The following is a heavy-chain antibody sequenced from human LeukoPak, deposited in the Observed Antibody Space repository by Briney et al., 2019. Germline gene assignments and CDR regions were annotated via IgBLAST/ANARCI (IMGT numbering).Heavy chain of an antibody. CDR3: VRNGFCDTTSCYSLFDP. CDR1: GYTFTSYG. V-gene: IGHV1-2*07. CDR2: IVTGSGAT. D-gene: IGHD2-2*01. J-gene: IGHJ5*02. Sequence: GASVKVSCKPSGYTFTSYGINWVRQAPGQGLEWMGWIVTGSGATNYAHNFQGRVTMTTDTSLSTAYMELSSLTSDDTAVYYCVRNGFCDTTSCYSLFDPWGQGTLVTVSS.